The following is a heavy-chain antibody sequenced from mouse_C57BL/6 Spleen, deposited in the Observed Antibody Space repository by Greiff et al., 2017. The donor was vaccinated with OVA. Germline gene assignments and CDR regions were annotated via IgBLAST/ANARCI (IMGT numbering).Heavy chain of an antibody. D-gene: IGHD1-1*01. CDR3: ARERITTVVAPFAY. CDR1: GYSFTGYY. Sequence: EVQLQQSGPELVKPGASVKISCKASGYSFTGYYMNWVKQSPEKSLEWIGEINPSTGGTTYNQKFKAKATLTVDKSSSTAYMQLKSLTSEDSAVYYCARERITTVVAPFAYWGQGTLVTVSA. CDR2: INPSTGGT. J-gene: IGHJ3*01. V-gene: IGHV1-42*01.